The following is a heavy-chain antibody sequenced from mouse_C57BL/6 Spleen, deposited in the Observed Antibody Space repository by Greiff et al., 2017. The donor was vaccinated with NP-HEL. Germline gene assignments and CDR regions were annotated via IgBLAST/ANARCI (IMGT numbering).Heavy chain of an antibody. J-gene: IGHJ4*01. V-gene: IGHV14-4*01. D-gene: IGHD1-1*01. CDR1: GFNIKDDY. CDR2: IDPENGDT. CDR3: TTRGYDSRGAMDY. Sequence: VQLKESGAELVRPGASVKLSCTASGFNIKDDYMHWVKQRPEQGLEWIGWIDPENGDTEYASKFQGKATITADTSSNTAYLQLSSLTSEDTAVYDCTTRGYDSRGAMDYWGQGTSVTVAS.